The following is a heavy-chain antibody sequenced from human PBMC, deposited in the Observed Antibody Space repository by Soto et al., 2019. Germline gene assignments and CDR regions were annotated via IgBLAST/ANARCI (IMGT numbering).Heavy chain of an antibody. CDR2: IYYSGNT. Sequence: SETLSLTCTVSGGSISSYYWTWIRQPPGKGLEWIGYIYYSGNTNYNPSLKSRVTISVDTSKNQFSLKLSSVTAADTAVYYCARRPYYYDSSGYSNWFDPWGQGTLVTVSS. V-gene: IGHV4-59*12. CDR1: GGSISSYY. J-gene: IGHJ5*02. CDR3: ARRPYYYDSSGYSNWFDP. D-gene: IGHD3-22*01.